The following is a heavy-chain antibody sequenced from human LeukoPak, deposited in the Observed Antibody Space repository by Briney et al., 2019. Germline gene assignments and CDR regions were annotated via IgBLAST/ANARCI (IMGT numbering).Heavy chain of an antibody. J-gene: IGHJ4*02. CDR3: ARDRYYDFWSGYYTGYYFDY. Sequence: GGSLRLSCAASGFTFSSYDMHWVRQATGKGLEWVSAIGTAGDTYYPGSVKGRFTISRENAKNSLYLQMNSLRAEDTAVYYCARDRYYDFWSGYYTGYYFDYWGQGTLVTVSS. V-gene: IGHV3-13*01. CDR2: IGTAGDT. D-gene: IGHD3-3*01. CDR1: GFTFSSYD.